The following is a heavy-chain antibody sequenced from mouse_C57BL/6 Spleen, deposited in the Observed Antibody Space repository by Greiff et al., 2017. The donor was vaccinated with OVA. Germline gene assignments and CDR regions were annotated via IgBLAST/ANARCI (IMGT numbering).Heavy chain of an antibody. J-gene: IGHJ3*01. CDR3: ARKGEYPSFAY. D-gene: IGHD5-1*01. V-gene: IGHV1-22*01. CDR2: INPNNGGT. Sequence: VQLQQSGPELVKPGASVKMSCKASGYTFTDYNMHWVKQSHGKSLAWIGYINPNNGGTSSNQKFKGKAPLTVNKSSSTAYVEHRSLTSEDAAVDYCARKGEYPSFAYWGQGTLVTVSA. CDR1: GYTFTDYN.